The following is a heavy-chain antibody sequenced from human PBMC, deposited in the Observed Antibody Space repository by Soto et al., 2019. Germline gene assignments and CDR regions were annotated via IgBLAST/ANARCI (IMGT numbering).Heavy chain of an antibody. CDR3: ACGSSGITGTLSPRDP. CDR1: GFTFSSYG. J-gene: IGHJ5*02. V-gene: IGHV3-33*01. Sequence: GGSLRLSCAASGFTFSSYGMHWVRQAPGKGLEWVAVIWYDGSNKYYADSVKGRFTISRDNSKNTLYLQMNSLRSEDTAVYYCACGSSGITGTLSPRDPWGQGTLVAVSS. D-gene: IGHD1-20*01. CDR2: IWYDGSNK.